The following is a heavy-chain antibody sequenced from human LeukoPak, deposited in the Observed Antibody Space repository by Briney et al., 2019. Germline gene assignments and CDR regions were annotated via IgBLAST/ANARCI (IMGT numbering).Heavy chain of an antibody. D-gene: IGHD4-17*01. J-gene: IGHJ6*02. CDR2: INHSGST. Sequence: PSETLSLTCAVYGGSFSGYYWSWIRQPPANGLEWIGEINHSGSTNYNPSPKSRVTISVDTSKNQFSLKLSSVTAADTAVYYCARDGGYGHSPYYYYGMDVWGQGTTVTVSS. CDR3: ARDGGYGHSPYYYYGMDV. V-gene: IGHV4-34*01. CDR1: GGSFSGYY.